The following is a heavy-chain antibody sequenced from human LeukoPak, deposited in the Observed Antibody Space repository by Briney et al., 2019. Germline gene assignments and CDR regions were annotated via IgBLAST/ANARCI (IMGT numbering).Heavy chain of an antibody. Sequence: ASVKVSCKASGYTFTSYGISWVRQAPGQGLEWMGWISAYNGNTNYAQKLQGRVTMTTDTSTSTAYMELRSLRSDDTAVYYCARGTAAAKQYYYYYYYMDVWGKGTTVTISS. CDR2: ISAYNGNT. CDR3: ARGTAAAKQYYYYYYYMDV. V-gene: IGHV1-18*01. J-gene: IGHJ6*03. CDR1: GYTFTSYG. D-gene: IGHD6-25*01.